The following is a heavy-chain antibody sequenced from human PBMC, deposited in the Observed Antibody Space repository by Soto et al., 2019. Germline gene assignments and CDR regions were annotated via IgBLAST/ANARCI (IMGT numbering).Heavy chain of an antibody. D-gene: IGHD3-16*01. V-gene: IGHV3-23*01. J-gene: IGHJ6*02. CDR3: AKVMTPKYYYYGMDV. CDR1: GFTFSSYA. Sequence: GGSLRLSCAASGFTFSSYAMSWVRQAPGKGLEWVSAISGSGGSTYYADSVKGRFTISRDNSKNTLYLQMNSLRAEDTSVYYCAKVMTPKYYYYGMDVWGQGTTVTVSS. CDR2: ISGSGGST.